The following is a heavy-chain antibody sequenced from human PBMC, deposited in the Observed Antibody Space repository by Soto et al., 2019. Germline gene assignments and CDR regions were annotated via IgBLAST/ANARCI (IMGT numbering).Heavy chain of an antibody. CDR2: ISYDGSNK. CDR3: AKDSAAAGPFNYYYYYMDV. Sequence: GGSLRLSCAASGFTFSSYGMHWVRQAPGKGLEWVAVISYDGSNKYYADSVKGRFTISRDNSKNTLYLQMNSLRAEDTAVYYCAKDSAAAGPFNYYYYYMDVWGKGTTVTVSS. J-gene: IGHJ6*03. V-gene: IGHV3-30*18. CDR1: GFTFSSYG. D-gene: IGHD6-13*01.